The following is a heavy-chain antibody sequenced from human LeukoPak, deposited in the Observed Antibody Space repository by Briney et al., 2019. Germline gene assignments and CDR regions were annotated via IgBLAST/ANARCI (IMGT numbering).Heavy chain of an antibody. V-gene: IGHV4-34*01. Sequence: SETLSLTCAVYGGSFSGYYWSWIRQPPGKGLEWIGEINHSGSTNYNPSLKSRVTISVDTPKNRFSLKLSSVTAADTAVYYCARGLVPVLYGMDVWGQGTTVTVSS. CDR1: GGSFSGYY. J-gene: IGHJ6*02. D-gene: IGHD4/OR15-4a*01. CDR2: INHSGST. CDR3: ARGLVPVLYGMDV.